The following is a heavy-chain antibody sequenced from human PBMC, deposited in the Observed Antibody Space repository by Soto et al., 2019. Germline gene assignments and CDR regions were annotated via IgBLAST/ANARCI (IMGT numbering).Heavy chain of an antibody. J-gene: IGHJ4*02. D-gene: IGHD3-3*01. CDR3: ARQLYYDFWSGYYFDY. Sequence: SETLSLTCTVSGGSISSSSYYWGWIRQPPGKGLEWIGSIYYSGSTYYNPSLKSRVTISVDTSKNQFSLKLSSVTAADTAVYYCARQLYYDFWSGYYFDYWGQGTLVTV. CDR1: GGSISSSSYY. CDR2: IYYSGST. V-gene: IGHV4-39*01.